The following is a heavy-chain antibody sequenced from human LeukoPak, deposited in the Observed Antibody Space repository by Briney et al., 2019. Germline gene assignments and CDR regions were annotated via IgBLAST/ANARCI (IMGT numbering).Heavy chain of an antibody. CDR2: VSYDGSNE. J-gene: IGHJ4*02. V-gene: IGHV3-30*03. D-gene: IGHD2-2*01. CDR1: GYTFSNSW. Sequence: GGSLRLSCAASGYTFSNSWMTWVRQSPGKGLDWVAVVSYDGSNEFYADSVKGRLTVSRDNSKNTVYLQMNSLRAEGTAVYCCARGRGTTSRTVGPEFDFWGQGTLVTVSS. CDR3: ARGRGTTSRTVGPEFDF.